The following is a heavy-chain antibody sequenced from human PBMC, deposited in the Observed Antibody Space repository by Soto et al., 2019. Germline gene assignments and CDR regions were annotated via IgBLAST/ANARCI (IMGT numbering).Heavy chain of an antibody. CDR2: ISGSGGST. D-gene: IGHD6-19*01. Sequence: PGGSLRLSCAASGFTFSSYAMSWVRQAPGKGLEWVSAISGSGGSTYYADSVKGRFTISRDNSKNTLYLQMNSLRAEDTAVYYCAKDQVIAVAGRGYYFDYWGQGTLVTVSS. CDR3: AKDQVIAVAGRGYYFDY. CDR1: GFTFSSYA. J-gene: IGHJ4*02. V-gene: IGHV3-23*01.